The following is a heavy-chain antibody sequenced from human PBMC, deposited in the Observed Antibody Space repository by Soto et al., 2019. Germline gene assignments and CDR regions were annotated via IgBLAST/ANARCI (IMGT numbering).Heavy chain of an antibody. CDR1: GFTFSSYW. J-gene: IGHJ4*02. Sequence: PGGSLRLSCAASGFTFSSYWMHWVRQAPGKGLVWVSRINSDGTSTNYADSVTGRFTISRDNAKNTLNLQMNSLRADDTAVYYCARDTGGSYDYWGQGALVTVSS. CDR2: INSDGTST. CDR3: ARDTGGSYDY. V-gene: IGHV3-74*01. D-gene: IGHD1-26*01.